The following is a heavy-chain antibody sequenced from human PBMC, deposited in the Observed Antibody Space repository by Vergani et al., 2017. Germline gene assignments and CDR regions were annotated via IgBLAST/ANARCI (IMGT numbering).Heavy chain of an antibody. J-gene: IGHJ3*01. CDR2: IYTSGAT. D-gene: IGHD2-21*01. Sequence: QVQLQESGPGLVKPSQTLSPTCTVSGGSFSTGGQSWTWLRQSAGKGLEWIGRIYTSGATNYNPSLRRRAIMSVDASKTQFSLKLTSVTAADTAVYYCASDGGEYDKDALDVWGQGTKVTVTS. V-gene: IGHV4-61*02. CDR3: ASDGGEYDKDALDV. CDR1: GGSFSTGGQS.